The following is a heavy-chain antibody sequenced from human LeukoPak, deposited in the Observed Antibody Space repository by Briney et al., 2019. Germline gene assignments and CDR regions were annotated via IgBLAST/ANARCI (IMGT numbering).Heavy chain of an antibody. CDR3: AKDLSMGYCSGGSCGGIDY. D-gene: IGHD2-15*01. CDR1: GFTLSSYG. CDR2: IRYDGSNK. Sequence: PGGSLRLSCAASGFTLSSYGMHWVRQAPGKGLEWVAFIRYDGSNKYYADSVKGRFTIPRDNSKNTLYLQMNSLRAEDTAVYYCAKDLSMGYCSGGSCGGIDYWGQGTLVTVSS. V-gene: IGHV3-30*02. J-gene: IGHJ4*02.